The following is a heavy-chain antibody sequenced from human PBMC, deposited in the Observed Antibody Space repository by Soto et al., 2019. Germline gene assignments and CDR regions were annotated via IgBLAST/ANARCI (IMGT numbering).Heavy chain of an antibody. Sequence: SETLSLTCAVYGGSFSGYYWSWIRQPPGKGLEWIGEINHSGSTNYNPSLKSRVTISVDTSKNQFSLKLSSVTAADTAVYYCAGELVKYYYYMDVWGKGTTVTVSS. CDR2: INHSGST. D-gene: IGHD6-13*01. V-gene: IGHV4-34*01. CDR3: AGELVKYYYYMDV. CDR1: GGSFSGYY. J-gene: IGHJ6*03.